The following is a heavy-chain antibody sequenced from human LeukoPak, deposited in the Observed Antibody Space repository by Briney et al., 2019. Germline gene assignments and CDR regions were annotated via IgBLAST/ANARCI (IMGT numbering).Heavy chain of an antibody. D-gene: IGHD4-11*01. CDR2: INHSGST. J-gene: IGHJ4*02. CDR3: ARGHFTVTPALGY. CDR1: GGSFSGYY. Sequence: SETLSLTRAVYGGSFSGYYWSWIRQPPGKGLEWIGEINHSGSTNYNPSLKSRVTISVDTSKNQFSLKLSSVIAADTAVYYCARGHFTVTPALGYWGQGALVTVSS. V-gene: IGHV4-34*01.